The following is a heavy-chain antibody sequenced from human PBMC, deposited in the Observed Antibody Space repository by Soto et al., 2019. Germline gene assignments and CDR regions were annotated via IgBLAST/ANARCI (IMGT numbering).Heavy chain of an antibody. Sequence: GGSLRLSCAVSGFICSSYDMSWVRQAPGKGLEWVSTILVGGSTHYEDSVKGRFTISRDTSKNTVYLQMNSLTAGDTAVYYCAKATATGGGAFEIYGRGTLVTVSS. CDR1: GFICSSYD. CDR2: ILVGGST. CDR3: AKATATGGGAFEI. D-gene: IGHD2-8*02. V-gene: IGHV3-23*01. J-gene: IGHJ3*02.